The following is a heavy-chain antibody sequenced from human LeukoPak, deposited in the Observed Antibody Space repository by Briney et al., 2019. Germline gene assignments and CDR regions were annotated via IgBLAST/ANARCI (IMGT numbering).Heavy chain of an antibody. CDR1: GFTFSSYG. J-gene: IGHJ4*02. CDR2: IWHDGGNK. V-gene: IGHV3-33*06. CDR3: AKTYGSGSLPSYYFDY. D-gene: IGHD3-10*01. Sequence: GGSLRLSCAASGFTFSSYGMHWVRQAPGKGLEWVAVIWHDGGNKYYADSVRGRFTISRDNSKNTLYLQMNSLRAEDTAVYYCAKTYGSGSLPSYYFDYWGQGTLVTVSS.